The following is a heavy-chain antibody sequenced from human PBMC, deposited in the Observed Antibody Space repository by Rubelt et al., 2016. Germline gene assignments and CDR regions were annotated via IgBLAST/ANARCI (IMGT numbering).Heavy chain of an antibody. J-gene: IGHJ4*02. V-gene: IGHV4-59*10. D-gene: IGHD4-17*01. Sequence: QMQLQQWGAGLLKPSETLSLTCIVFGGSLGRSNSYWIWIRQPPRRGLEWIGRIYTSRSTNYHPSPHTRVTLSVDHSKNQFCLKRRSGTDADTAVYYCARETQATVTTRGEVDDWGQGTLVTVSS. CDR2: IYTSRST. CDR3: ARETQATVTTRGEVDD. CDR1: GGSLGRSNSY.